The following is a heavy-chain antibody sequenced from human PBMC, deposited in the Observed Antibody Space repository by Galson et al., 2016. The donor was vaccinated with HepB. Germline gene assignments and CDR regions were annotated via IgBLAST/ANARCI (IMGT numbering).Heavy chain of an antibody. CDR1: GFTFPSYA. CDR3: AKEMMINSLDFVDY. V-gene: IGHV3-23*01. Sequence: SLRLSCAASGFTFPSYAMSWVRQAPGKGLEWVSVISGTGGTAYYADSVKGRFTISRDNSNNTVFLQMRSLRADDTAIYYCAKEMMINSLDFVDYWGQGILVTVSS. CDR2: ISGTGGTA. D-gene: IGHD3/OR15-3a*01. J-gene: IGHJ4*02.